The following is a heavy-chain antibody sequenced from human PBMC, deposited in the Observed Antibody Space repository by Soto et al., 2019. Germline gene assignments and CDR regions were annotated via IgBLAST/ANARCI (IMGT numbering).Heavy chain of an antibody. CDR1: GYTFTYSH. CDR3: ARDLKYYDILTGLDY. D-gene: IGHD3-9*01. V-gene: IGHV1-46*01. J-gene: IGHJ4*02. CDR2: IHPSDGTT. Sequence: GASVKVSCKASGYTFTYSHILWVRQAPGQGLEWIGMIHPSDGTTTYAQKFQDRVTMTRDTSTSTVYMELTSLRFEDTAIYYCARDLKYYDILTGLDYWGQGTQVTVS.